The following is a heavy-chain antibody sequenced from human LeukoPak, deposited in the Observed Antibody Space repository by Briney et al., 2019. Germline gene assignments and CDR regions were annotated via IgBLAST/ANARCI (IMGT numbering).Heavy chain of an antibody. CDR3: AIITMVRGVIFPSGFDY. CDR1: GFTFSSYG. V-gene: IGHV3-30*02. CDR2: IRYDGSNK. Sequence: GGSLRLSCAASGFTFSSYGMHWVRQAPGKGLEWVAFIRYDGSNKYYADSVKGRFTISRDNSKNTLYLQMNSLRAEDTAVYYCAIITMVRGVIFPSGFDYWGQGTLVTVSS. J-gene: IGHJ4*02. D-gene: IGHD3-10*01.